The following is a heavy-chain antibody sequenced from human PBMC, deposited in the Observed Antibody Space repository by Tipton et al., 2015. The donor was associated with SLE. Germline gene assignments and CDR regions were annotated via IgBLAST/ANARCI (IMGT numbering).Heavy chain of an antibody. J-gene: IGHJ6*03. CDR2: IYTSGST. Sequence: LRLSCTVSGGSISSGSYYWSWIRQPAGKGLEWIGRIYTSGSTNYNPSLKSRVTISVDTSKNQFSLKLSSVTAADTAAYYCARSAYCGGDCRGGYYYMDVWGKGTTVTVSS. CDR3: ARSAYCGGDCRGGYYYMDV. CDR1: GGSISSGSYY. D-gene: IGHD2-21*01. V-gene: IGHV4-61*02.